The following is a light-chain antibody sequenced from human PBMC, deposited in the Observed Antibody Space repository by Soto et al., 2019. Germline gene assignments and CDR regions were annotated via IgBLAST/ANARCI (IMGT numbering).Light chain of an antibody. Sequence: NFMLTQPHSVSESPGKTVTISCTCSSGSIATNYVQWYQQRPGSAPTTVIYEDTQRPSWVPERFSGSIDSSSNSASLTISALTTEAEAAYYYQSYDGIHPAVVFGGGTKLTVL. J-gene: IGLJ2*01. V-gene: IGLV6-57*02. CDR2: EDT. CDR1: SGSIATNY. CDR3: QSYDGIHPAVV.